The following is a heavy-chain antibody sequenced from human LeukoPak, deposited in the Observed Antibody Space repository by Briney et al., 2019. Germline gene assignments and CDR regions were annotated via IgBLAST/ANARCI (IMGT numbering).Heavy chain of an antibody. J-gene: IGHJ3*02. Sequence: TGGSLRLSCAASGFTFSSYSMNWVRQAPGKGLEWVSSISSSSSYIYYADSVKGRFTISRDNAKNSLYLQMNSLRAEDTAVYYCARGYSSGWPPDAFDIWGQGTMVTVSS. CDR2: ISSSSSYI. CDR1: GFTFSSYS. CDR3: ARGYSSGWPPDAFDI. D-gene: IGHD6-19*01. V-gene: IGHV3-21*01.